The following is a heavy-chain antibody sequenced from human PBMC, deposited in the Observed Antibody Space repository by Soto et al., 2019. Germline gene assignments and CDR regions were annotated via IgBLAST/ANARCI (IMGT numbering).Heavy chain of an antibody. J-gene: IGHJ3*02. V-gene: IGHV3-23*01. CDR3: AKDRPSAEVVITTDAFDI. Sequence: GGSLRLSCAASGFTFSSYAMSWVRQAPGKGLEWVSAISGSGGSTYYADSVKGRFTISRDNSKNKLYLQRNSLRAEDTAVYYCAKDRPSAEVVITTDAFDIWGQGTMVTVSS. D-gene: IGHD3-22*01. CDR2: ISGSGGST. CDR1: GFTFSSYA.